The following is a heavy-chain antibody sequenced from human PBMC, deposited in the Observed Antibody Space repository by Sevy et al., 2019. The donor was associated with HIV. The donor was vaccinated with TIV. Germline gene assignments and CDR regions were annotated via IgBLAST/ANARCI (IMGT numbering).Heavy chain of an antibody. CDR3: ARVVVVAADQTTHAFDV. CDR2: INGFNGNT. CDR1: GYTFSNYG. Sequence: ASVKVSCKTSGYTFSNYGINWVRQAPGQGLEWMGWINGFNGNTHYAQKVQGRVTITTDTSTTTAYMELRSLRSDDTAVYYCARVVVVAADQTTHAFDVWGQGTMVTVSS. V-gene: IGHV1-18*01. D-gene: IGHD2-15*01. J-gene: IGHJ3*01.